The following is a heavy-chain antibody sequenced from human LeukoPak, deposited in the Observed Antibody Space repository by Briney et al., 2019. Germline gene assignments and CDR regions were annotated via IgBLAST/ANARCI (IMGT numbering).Heavy chain of an antibody. J-gene: IGHJ4*02. CDR3: ARGRIAAAAGFDY. CDR1: GGSISSYY. V-gene: IGHV4-59*12. CDR2: IYYSGST. Sequence: SETLSLTCTVSGGSISSYYWSWIRQPPGKGLEWIGYIYYSGSTNYNPSLKSRVTISVDTSKNQFSLKLSSVTAADTAVYYCARGRIAAAAGFDYWGQGTLVTVSS. D-gene: IGHD6-13*01.